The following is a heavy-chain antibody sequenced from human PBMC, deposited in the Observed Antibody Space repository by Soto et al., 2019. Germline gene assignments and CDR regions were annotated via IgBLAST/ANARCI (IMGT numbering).Heavy chain of an antibody. V-gene: IGHV2-5*02. CDR2: IYWDDDK. Sequence: SGPTLVNPTPTLTLTCTFSGFSLSTSGVGVGWIRQPPGKALEWLALIYWDDDKRYSPSLKSRLTITKDTPKNQVVLTMTNMDLVDTATFYFAHTGDILTGYPPPVGYWGQGPLVTVPS. D-gene: IGHD3-9*01. CDR3: AHTGDILTGYPPPVGY. CDR1: GFSLSTSGVG. J-gene: IGHJ4*02.